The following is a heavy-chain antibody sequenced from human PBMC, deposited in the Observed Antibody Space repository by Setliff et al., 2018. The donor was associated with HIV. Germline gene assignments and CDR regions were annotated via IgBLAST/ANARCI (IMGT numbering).Heavy chain of an antibody. D-gene: IGHD3-22*01. CDR3: ARYDSSGYYPSNYYYGMDV. J-gene: IGHJ6*02. Sequence: ASVKVSCKASGYTFTSYGISWVRQAPGQGLEWMGWISALNGRTNYAQKLQGRATMTTDTSTSTVYMDLRSLRSDDTAVYYCARYDSSGYYPSNYYYGMDVWGQGTTVTVSS. CDR2: ISALNGRT. CDR1: GYTFTSYG. V-gene: IGHV1-18*01.